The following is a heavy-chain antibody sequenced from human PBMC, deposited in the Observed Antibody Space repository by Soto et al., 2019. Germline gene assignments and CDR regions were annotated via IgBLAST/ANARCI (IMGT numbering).Heavy chain of an antibody. CDR2: ISAYNGNT. CDR3: ARDMVRGVLITGKGDY. D-gene: IGHD3-10*01. Sequence: QVQLVQSGAEVKKPGASVKVSCKASGYTFTSYGISWVRQAPGQGLEWMGWISAYNGNTNYAQKPQGRVTMTTDTATPKDYMELRSLRSDDTAVYYCARDMVRGVLITGKGDYWGQGTLVTVSS. V-gene: IGHV1-18*01. J-gene: IGHJ4*02. CDR1: GYTFTSYG.